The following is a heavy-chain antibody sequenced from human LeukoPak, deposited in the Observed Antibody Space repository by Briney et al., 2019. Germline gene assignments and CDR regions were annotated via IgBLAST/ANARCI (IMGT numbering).Heavy chain of an antibody. CDR3: ARLAIGPWSGSPEYFQH. V-gene: IGHV4-39*01. Sequence: SETLSLTCTVSGGSISSSSYYWGWIRQPPGKGLEWIGSIYYSGSTYYNPSLKSRVTISVDASKNQFSLKLTSVTAADTAVYYCARLAIGPWSGSPEYFQHWGQGTLVTVSS. CDR2: IYYSGST. CDR1: GGSISSSSYY. D-gene: IGHD2-21*01. J-gene: IGHJ1*01.